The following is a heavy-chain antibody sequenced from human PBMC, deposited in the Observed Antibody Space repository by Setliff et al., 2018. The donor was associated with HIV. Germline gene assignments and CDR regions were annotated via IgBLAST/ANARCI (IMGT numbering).Heavy chain of an antibody. CDR2: IRWESGTV. V-gene: IGHV3-9*02. CDR1: GFISDDYV. D-gene: IGHD2-15*01. Sequence: GGSLRLSCTVSGFISDDYVMHWVRQTPGKGLEWVSGIRWESGTVAYADSVKGRFTISRDKAKSSLYLQMNSLRHEDTALYYCAKALSGGYSTVWGYYYYGLDVWGRGTPVTVSS. CDR3: AKALSGGYSTVWGYYYYGLDV. J-gene: IGHJ6*02.